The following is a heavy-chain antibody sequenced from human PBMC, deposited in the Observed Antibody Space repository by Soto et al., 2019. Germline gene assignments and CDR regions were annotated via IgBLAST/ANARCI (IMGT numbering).Heavy chain of an antibody. D-gene: IGHD4-17*01. Sequence: VQLVESGGGVVQPGRSLRLSCAASGFTFSGSAMHWVRQASGKGLEWVGRIRSKANSYATAYAASVKGRFTISRDDSKNTAYLQMNSLKTEDTAVYYCTSTTYGDSGHYYYYYGMDVWGQGTTVTVSS. J-gene: IGHJ6*02. CDR1: GFTFSGSA. CDR2: IRSKANSYAT. V-gene: IGHV3-73*01. CDR3: TSTTYGDSGHYYYYYGMDV.